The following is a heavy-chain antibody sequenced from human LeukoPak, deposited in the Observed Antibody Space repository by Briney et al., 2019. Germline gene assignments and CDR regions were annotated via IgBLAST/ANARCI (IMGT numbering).Heavy chain of an antibody. J-gene: IGHJ3*02. CDR1: GGSVSSGSYY. CDR3: AITRIVGATAGAFDI. D-gene: IGHD1-26*01. CDR2: IYYSGST. Sequence: PSETLSLTCTVSGGSVSSGSYYWSWIRQPPGKGLEWIGYIYYSGSTYYNPSLKSRVTISVDTSKNQFSLKLSSVTAADTAVYYCAITRIVGATAGAFDIWGQGTMVIVSS. V-gene: IGHV4-30-4*08.